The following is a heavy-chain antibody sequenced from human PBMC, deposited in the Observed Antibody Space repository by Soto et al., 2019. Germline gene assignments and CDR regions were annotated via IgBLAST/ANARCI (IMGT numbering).Heavy chain of an antibody. Sequence: ELQLVETGGDLIQPGGSLRLSCAASGFSVSINYMSWVRQAPGKGLEWVSIINADGSSYYADSVKGRFTISRDNSKNTVDLQMNSLRAEDTAVYYCASIAVAEGFDPWGQGTLVTVSS. D-gene: IGHD6-19*01. V-gene: IGHV3-53*02. CDR2: INADGSS. J-gene: IGHJ5*02. CDR3: ASIAVAEGFDP. CDR1: GFSVSINY.